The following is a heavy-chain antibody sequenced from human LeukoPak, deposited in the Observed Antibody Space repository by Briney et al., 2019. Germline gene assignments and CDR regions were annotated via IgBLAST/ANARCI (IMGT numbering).Heavy chain of an antibody. CDR2: IWYDGSNK. CDR1: GFTFSSYA. J-gene: IGHJ5*02. CDR3: ARDQCSSTSCYASNWFDP. Sequence: PGGSLRLSCAASGFTFSSYAMHWVRQAPGKGLEWVAVIWYDGSNKYYADSVKGRFTISRDNSKNTLYLQMNSLRAEDTAVYYCARDQCSSTSCYASNWFDPWGQGTLVTVSS. D-gene: IGHD2-2*01. V-gene: IGHV3-33*08.